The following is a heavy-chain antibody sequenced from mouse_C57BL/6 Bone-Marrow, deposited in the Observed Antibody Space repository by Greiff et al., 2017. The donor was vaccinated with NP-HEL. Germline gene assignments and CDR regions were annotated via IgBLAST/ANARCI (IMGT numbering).Heavy chain of an antibody. V-gene: IGHV1-42*01. CDR1: RYSFTGYY. D-gene: IGHD1-1*01. J-gene: IGHJ1*03. CDR3: AREIITTVNFDV. CDR2: INPSTGGT. Sequence: VQLQQSGPELVKPGASVKISCKASRYSFTGYYMNWVKQSPEKSLEWIGEINPSTGGTTYNQKFKAKATLTVDKSSSTAYMQLKSLTSEDSAVYYCAREIITTVNFDVWGTGTTVTVSS.